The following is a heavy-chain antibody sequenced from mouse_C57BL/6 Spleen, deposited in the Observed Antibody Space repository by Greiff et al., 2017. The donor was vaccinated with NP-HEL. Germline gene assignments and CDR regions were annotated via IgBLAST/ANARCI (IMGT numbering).Heavy chain of an antibody. CDR1: GYTFTSYW. V-gene: IGHV1-52*01. CDR3: ARGALHGSSPWYFDV. D-gene: IGHD1-1*01. Sequence: QVQLQQPGAELVRPGSSVKLSCKASGYTFTSYWMHWVKQRPIQGLEWIGNIDPSDSETHYNQKFKDKATLTVDKSSSTAYMQLSSLTSEDSAVYYCARGALHGSSPWYFDVWGTGTTVTVSS. CDR2: IDPSDSET. J-gene: IGHJ1*03.